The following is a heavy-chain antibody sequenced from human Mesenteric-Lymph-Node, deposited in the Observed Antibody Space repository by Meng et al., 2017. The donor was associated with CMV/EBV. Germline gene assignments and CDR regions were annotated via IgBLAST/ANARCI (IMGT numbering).Heavy chain of an antibody. CDR2: IYQSGRT. Sequence: SETLSLTCTVSGSSINSGYYWGWIRQPPGQGLEWIGSIYQSGRTYYNPSLKSRVAMSVDTSRNQFSLKLSSVTAADTAIYYCARWRGPFLSPDIVVVPAAIQGRSWFDPWGQGTLVTVSS. CDR3: ARWRGPFLSPDIVVVPAAIQGRSWFDP. D-gene: IGHD2-2*02. CDR1: GSSINSGYY. J-gene: IGHJ5*02. V-gene: IGHV4-38-2*02.